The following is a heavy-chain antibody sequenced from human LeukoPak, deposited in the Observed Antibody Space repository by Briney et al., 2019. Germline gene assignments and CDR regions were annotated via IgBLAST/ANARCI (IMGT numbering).Heavy chain of an antibody. J-gene: IGHJ2*01. Sequence: PGGSLRLSCAASGFTVSTNYMSWVRQAPGKGLEWVSVIYRDGDTYCADSVKGRFTISRDSSKNILYLQMNSLRAEDTAVYYCARDVFDRGLQWYFDLWGRGTVITVSS. D-gene: IGHD3-16*01. CDR2: IYRDGDT. V-gene: IGHV3-53*01. CDR1: GFTVSTNY. CDR3: ARDVFDRGLQWYFDL.